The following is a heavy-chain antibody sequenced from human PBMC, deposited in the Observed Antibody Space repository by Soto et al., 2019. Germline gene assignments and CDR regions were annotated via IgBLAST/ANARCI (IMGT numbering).Heavy chain of an antibody. CDR2: IYLDDDK. CDR3: AHRAVYSRSYWDGGYFDY. D-gene: IGHD1-26*01. Sequence: QITLNESGPTRVQPTQTLTLTCTFSGFSLSTSGVGVGWIRQPPGKALEWVALIYLDDDKRNSPALKSRLTITKHTPENQVVRTMPHLDPVDTATYYCAHRAVYSRSYWDGGYFDYWGQGTMVTISS. CDR1: GFSLSTSGVG. V-gene: IGHV2-5*02. J-gene: IGHJ4*02.